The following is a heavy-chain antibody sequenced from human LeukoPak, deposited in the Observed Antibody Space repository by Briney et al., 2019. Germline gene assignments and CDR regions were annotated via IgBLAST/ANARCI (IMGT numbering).Heavy chain of an antibody. Sequence: SGGSLRLSCAASGFTFTNYWMHWVRQAPGKGLEWVANIKQDGSEKYYVDSVKGRFTISRDNAKNSLCLQMNSLRAEDTAVYYCARGGPFGGYWGQGTLVTVSS. CDR1: GFTFTNYW. CDR2: IKQDGSEK. D-gene: IGHD3-10*01. J-gene: IGHJ4*02. V-gene: IGHV3-7*03. CDR3: ARGGPFGGY.